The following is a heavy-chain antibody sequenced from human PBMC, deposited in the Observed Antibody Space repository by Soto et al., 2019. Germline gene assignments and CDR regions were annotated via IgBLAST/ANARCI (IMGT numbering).Heavy chain of an antibody. CDR2: ISGSGGRT. D-gene: IGHD3-22*01. V-gene: IGHV3-23*01. CDR1: GFTFSNYA. Sequence: EVQLLESGGGLVQPGGSLRLSCAASGFTFSNYALSWVHQAPGTGLEWVSGISGSGGRTYYADSVKGRFTISRDNSKNTLYLQMNSLRAEDTAVYYCAKDLVVGTTTGFDYWGQGTLVTVSS. CDR3: AKDLVVGTTTGFDY. J-gene: IGHJ4*02.